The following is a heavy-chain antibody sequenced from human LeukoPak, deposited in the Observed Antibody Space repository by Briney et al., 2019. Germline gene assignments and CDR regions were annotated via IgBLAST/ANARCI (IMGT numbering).Heavy chain of an antibody. CDR3: ARGCGGDCYPHDAFDI. CDR2: ISAYNGNT. D-gene: IGHD2-21*02. V-gene: IGHV1-18*01. J-gene: IGHJ3*02. Sequence: ASVKVSCKASGYTFTIYGISWVRQAPGQGREWLGWISAYNGNTNYAQKLQGRVTMTTDTSTSTAYMELRSLRSDDTAVYYCARGCGGDCYPHDAFDIWGQGTMVTVSS. CDR1: GYTFTIYG.